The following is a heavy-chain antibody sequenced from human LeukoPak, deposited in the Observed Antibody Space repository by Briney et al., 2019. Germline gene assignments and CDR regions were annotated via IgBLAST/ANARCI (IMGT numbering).Heavy chain of an antibody. CDR3: ARRRWAYYDFWSGYPYYMDV. CDR1: GGSISSYY. Sequence: SETLSLTCTVSGGSISSYYWSWIRQPPGKGLEWIGYIYYSGSTNYNPSLKSRVTISVDTSKNQFSLKLSSVTAADTAVYYCARRRWAYYDFWSGYPYYMDVWGKGTTATVSS. J-gene: IGHJ6*03. D-gene: IGHD3-3*01. V-gene: IGHV4-59*01. CDR2: IYYSGST.